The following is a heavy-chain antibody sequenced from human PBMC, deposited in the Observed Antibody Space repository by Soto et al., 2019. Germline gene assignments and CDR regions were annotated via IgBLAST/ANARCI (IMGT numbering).Heavy chain of an antibody. Sequence: ASVKVSCKASGYTFTSYAMHWVRQAPGQRLEWMGWINAGNGNTKYSQKFQGRVTITRDTSASTAYMELSSLRSEDTAVYYCARDYCSSTSSHYYYYYMDVWGKGTTVTVSS. J-gene: IGHJ6*03. V-gene: IGHV1-3*01. D-gene: IGHD2-2*01. CDR1: GYTFTSYA. CDR2: INAGNGNT. CDR3: ARDYCSSTSSHYYYYYMDV.